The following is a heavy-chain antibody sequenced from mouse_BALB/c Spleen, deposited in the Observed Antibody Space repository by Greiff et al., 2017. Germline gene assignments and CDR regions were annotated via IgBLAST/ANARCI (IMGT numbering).Heavy chain of an antibody. CDR1: GYTFTSYY. V-gene: IGHV1S81*02. Sequence: QVQLKQPGAELVKPGASVKLSCKASGYTFTSYYMYWVKQRPGQGLEWIGGINPSNGGTNFNEKFKSKATLTVDKSSSTAYMQLSSLTSEDSAVYYCTRGEGSRYDDYFDYWGQGTTLTVSS. D-gene: IGHD2-14*01. CDR2: INPSNGGT. CDR3: TRGEGSRYDDYFDY. J-gene: IGHJ2*01.